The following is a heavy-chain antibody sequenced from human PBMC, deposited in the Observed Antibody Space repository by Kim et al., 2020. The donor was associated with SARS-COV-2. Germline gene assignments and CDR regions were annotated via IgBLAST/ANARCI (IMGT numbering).Heavy chain of an antibody. CDR1: GFSFSDSA. V-gene: IGHV3-73*01. CDR2: IRSKANSYAT. J-gene: IGHJ3*02. CDR3: TRVPGTELAFWDAYD. Sequence: GGSLRLSCAASGFSFSDSAMHWVRQASGKGLEWVGRIRSKANSYATTYAASVKGRFTISRDDSTNAAYLQMNSLKTEDTDVYYCTRVPGTELAFWDAYD. D-gene: IGHD3-3*02.